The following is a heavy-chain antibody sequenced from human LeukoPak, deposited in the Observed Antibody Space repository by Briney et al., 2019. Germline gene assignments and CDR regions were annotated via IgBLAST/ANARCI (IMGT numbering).Heavy chain of an antibody. D-gene: IGHD3-3*01. J-gene: IGHJ4*02. CDR2: IYTSGST. Sequence: TPSLTRTVSGGSICGGSDYWSSIRQPAGKGLEWIGRIYTSGSTNYIPSLKSRVTISVDTSKNQFSLKLSSVTAADTDVYYCARERDDFWSGYYPNDYWGQGTLVTVSS. V-gene: IGHV4-61*02. CDR1: GGSICGGSDY. CDR3: ARERDDFWSGYYPNDY.